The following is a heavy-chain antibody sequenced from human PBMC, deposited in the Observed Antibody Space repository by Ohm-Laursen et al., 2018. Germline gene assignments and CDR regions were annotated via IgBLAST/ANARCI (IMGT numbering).Heavy chain of an antibody. CDR1: GFTFSSYG. Sequence: SLRLSCAASGFTFSSYGMHWVRQAPGMGLEWVAVISYDGSNIYYADSVKGRFTISRDNSKNMLYLQMDSLRAEDTAVYYCAKEDSLAVAGTAHYYYGLDVWGQGTTVTVS. CDR2: ISYDGSNI. CDR3: AKEDSLAVAGTAHYYYGLDV. V-gene: IGHV3-30*18. J-gene: IGHJ6*02. D-gene: IGHD6-19*01.